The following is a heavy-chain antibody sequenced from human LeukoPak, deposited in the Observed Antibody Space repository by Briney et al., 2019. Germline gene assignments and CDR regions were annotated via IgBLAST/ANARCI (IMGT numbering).Heavy chain of an antibody. Sequence: GGSLRLSCAASGFTFSSYAMHWVRQAPGKGLEWVAVISYDGSNKYYADSVKGRFTISRDNSKNTLYLQMNSLRAEDTAVYYCAKDPIGGWMFDYWGQGTLVTVSS. CDR3: AKDPIGGWMFDY. V-gene: IGHV3-30-3*01. CDR2: ISYDGSNK. J-gene: IGHJ4*02. D-gene: IGHD6-19*01. CDR1: GFTFSSYA.